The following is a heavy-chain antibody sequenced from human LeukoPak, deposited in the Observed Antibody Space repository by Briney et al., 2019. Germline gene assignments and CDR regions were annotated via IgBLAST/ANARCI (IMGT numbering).Heavy chain of an antibody. D-gene: IGHD5-18*01. V-gene: IGHV3-9*01. CDR2: ISWNSGSI. CDR1: GFTFDDYA. J-gene: IGHJ4*02. CDR3: AKDLRGYSNGLDY. Sequence: PGRSLRLSCAASGFTFDDYAMLWVRQAAGKGLEWASGISWNSGSIGYADSVKGRFTISRDNAKNTLYLQMNSLRAEDTALYYCAKDLRGYSNGLDYWGQGTLVTVSS.